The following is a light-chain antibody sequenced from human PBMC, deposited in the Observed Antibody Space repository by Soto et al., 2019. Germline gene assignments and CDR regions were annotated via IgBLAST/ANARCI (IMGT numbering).Light chain of an antibody. CDR2: DAS. CDR3: QQFNSYQA. CDR1: QGISSA. Sequence: AIQLTQSPSSLSASVGDRVTITCRASQGISSALAWYQQKPETAPKLLIYDASSLESGVPSRFSGSGSGTDFTLTIINLQPEDFATYYCQQFNSYQAFGGGTKVEIK. J-gene: IGKJ4*01. V-gene: IGKV1-13*02.